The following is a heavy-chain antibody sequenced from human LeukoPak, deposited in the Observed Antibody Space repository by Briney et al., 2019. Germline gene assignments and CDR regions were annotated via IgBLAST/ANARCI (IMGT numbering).Heavy chain of an antibody. D-gene: IGHD3-16*01. CDR3: AKNAGDGGYYYYMDV. CDR2: ISGGGDTS. Sequence: GGPLRLSCAASGFTFNNYAMSWVRQAPGKGLEWVSSISGGGDTSYYADSVRGRFTISRDTSKNMLFLQMDSLRAEDTAIYYCAKNAGDGGYYYYMDVWGKGTTVTVSS. CDR1: GFTFNNYA. J-gene: IGHJ6*03. V-gene: IGHV3-23*01.